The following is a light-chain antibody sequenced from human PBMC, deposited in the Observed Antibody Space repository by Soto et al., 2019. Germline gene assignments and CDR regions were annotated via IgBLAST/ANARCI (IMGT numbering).Light chain of an antibody. J-gene: IGLJ1*01. V-gene: IGLV1-47*01. CDR2: RNN. CDR3: AAWDDSLSGLVLV. Sequence: QSVLTQPPSASGTPGQRVTISCSGSSSNIGSNYVYWYQQLPGTAPKLLIYRNNQRPSGVPDRFSGSKSGTSASLAISGLRSEDEADYYCAAWDDSLSGLVLVFGTGTKVTVL. CDR1: SSNIGSNY.